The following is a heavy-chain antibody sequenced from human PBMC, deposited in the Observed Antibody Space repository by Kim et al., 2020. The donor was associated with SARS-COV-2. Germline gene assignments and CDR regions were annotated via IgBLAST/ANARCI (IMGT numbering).Heavy chain of an antibody. Sequence: ASVKVSCKASGYTFTSYAMNWVRQAPGQGLEWMGWINTNTGNPTYAQGFTGRFVFSLDTSVSTAYLQISSLKAEDTAVYYCARLARPYYDYIWGSYRPGYDAFVIWGQGTMVTVSS. CDR3: ARLARPYYDYIWGSYRPGYDAFVI. J-gene: IGHJ3*02. CDR2: INTNTGNP. CDR1: GYTFTSYA. D-gene: IGHD3-16*02. V-gene: IGHV7-4-1*02.